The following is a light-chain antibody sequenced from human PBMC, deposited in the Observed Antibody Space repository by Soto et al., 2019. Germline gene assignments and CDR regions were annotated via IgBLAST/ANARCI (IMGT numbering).Light chain of an antibody. CDR3: SSYTSSSTFLL. V-gene: IGLV2-14*01. CDR2: EVS. CDR1: SSDIGTYNY. Sequence: QPASMSGSPGQSITISCTGTSSDIGTYNYVSWYQQHPGKVPKLMIYEVSNRPSGVSNRFSGSKSGNAASLTISGLQAEDEADYYCSSYTSSSTFLLFGGGTKVTVL. J-gene: IGLJ2*01.